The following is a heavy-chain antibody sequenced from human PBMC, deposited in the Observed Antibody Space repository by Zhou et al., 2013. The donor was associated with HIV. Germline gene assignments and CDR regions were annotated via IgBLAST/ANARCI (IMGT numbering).Heavy chain of an antibody. CDR2: INPNSADT. CDR3: ARSLRIPMVRGDESYYMDV. V-gene: IGHV1-2*02. Sequence: VQLVQSGAEVKKPGASVKLSCKTSGYTFTGYYVHWVRQAPGQGLEWMAWINPNSADTKYAQKFQGRVTMTRDTSISTAYLELNRLRSDDTAVYYCARSLRIPMVRGDESYYMDVWGKGTTVTVSS. D-gene: IGHD3-10*01. CDR1: GYTFTGYY. J-gene: IGHJ6*03.